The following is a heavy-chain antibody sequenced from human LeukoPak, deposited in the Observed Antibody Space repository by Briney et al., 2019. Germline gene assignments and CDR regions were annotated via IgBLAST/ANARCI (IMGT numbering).Heavy chain of an antibody. D-gene: IGHD6-19*01. CDR3: ARHGWHAXXXDL. CDR2: INQRRDT. J-gene: IGHJ2*01. V-gene: IGHV4-34*01. Sequence: PSETLSLTCVVYGESFSGYSWSWIRQPPGKGLEWIGEINQRRDTNYNPSLKSRVTISIDTSKNQFSLKLSSVTAADTAVYYCARHGWHAXXXDLWGRGTLVTVSS. CDR1: GESFSGYS.